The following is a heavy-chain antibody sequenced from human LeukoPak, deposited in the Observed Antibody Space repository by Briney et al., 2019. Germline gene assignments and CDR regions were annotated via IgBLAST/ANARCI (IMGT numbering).Heavy chain of an antibody. CDR2: VHNVGST. CDR3: ARHAEYNSGWHFYLDH. CDR1: GVSTTNGIYY. Sequence: SETLSLTCTVSGVSTTNGIYYWAWIRQPPGKGLEWIGSVHNVGSTYYNLSLRSRVTISIDTSKNQFSLRLNSVTAADTAVYYCARHAEYNSGWHFYLDHWGQGILVTVSS. V-gene: IGHV4-39*01. D-gene: IGHD6-19*01. J-gene: IGHJ4*02.